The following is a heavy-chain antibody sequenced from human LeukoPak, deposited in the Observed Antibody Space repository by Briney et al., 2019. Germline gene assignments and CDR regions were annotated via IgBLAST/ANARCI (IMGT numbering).Heavy chain of an antibody. CDR3: ARAVGYSSFLLGGWFDP. CDR1: GGSISSYY. Sequence: ASETLSLTCNVSGGSISSYYWSWIRQPPGKGLEWIGYIYYSGSTNYNPSLKSRVTISVDTSKNQFSLKLSSVTAADTAVYYCARAVGYSSFLLGGWFDPWGQGTLVTVSS. D-gene: IGHD6-13*01. CDR2: IYYSGST. V-gene: IGHV4-59*01. J-gene: IGHJ5*02.